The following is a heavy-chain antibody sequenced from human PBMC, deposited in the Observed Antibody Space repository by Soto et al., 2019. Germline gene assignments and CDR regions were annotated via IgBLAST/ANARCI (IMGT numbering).Heavy chain of an antibody. CDR3: ARGTDIVLMVYAVDTNWFDP. D-gene: IGHD2-8*01. CDR2: INHSGST. Sequence: NPSETLSLTCAVYGGSFSGYYWSWIRQPPGKGLEWIGEINHSGSTNYNPSLKSRVTISVDTSKNQFSLKLSSVTAADTAVYYCARGTDIVLMVYAVDTNWFDPWGQGTLVTVYS. J-gene: IGHJ5*02. CDR1: GGSFSGYY. V-gene: IGHV4-34*01.